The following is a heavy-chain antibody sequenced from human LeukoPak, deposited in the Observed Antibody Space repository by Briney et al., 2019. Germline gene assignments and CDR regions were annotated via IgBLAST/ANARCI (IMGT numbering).Heavy chain of an antibody. CDR3: XXXXXXXSGWYVDY. D-gene: IGHD6-19*01. CDR2: IYTSGST. CDR1: GGSISSYY. J-gene: IGHJ4*02. Sequence: SETLSLTCTVSGGSISSYYWSWIRQPAGKGLEWIGRIYTSGSTNCNPSLKSRVTMSVDTSKNQFSLKLSSVTAADTAGYYCXXXXXXXSGWYVDYWGQGTLVTVSS. V-gene: IGHV4-4*07.